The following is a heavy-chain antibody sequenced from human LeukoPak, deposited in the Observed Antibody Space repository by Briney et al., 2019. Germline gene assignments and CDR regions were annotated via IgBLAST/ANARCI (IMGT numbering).Heavy chain of an antibody. CDR3: AKSDCGSHGCKLLNY. D-gene: IGHD2-21*01. Sequence: GGSLRLSCAASGFTFSSYWMHWVRQAPGKGLVWVSRINTDGSSTRYADSVKGRFTISRDNAKNTLSLQMNGLRADDTAIYYCAKSDCGSHGCKLLNYWGQGILVTVSS. J-gene: IGHJ4*02. CDR2: INTDGSST. V-gene: IGHV3-74*01. CDR1: GFTFSSYW.